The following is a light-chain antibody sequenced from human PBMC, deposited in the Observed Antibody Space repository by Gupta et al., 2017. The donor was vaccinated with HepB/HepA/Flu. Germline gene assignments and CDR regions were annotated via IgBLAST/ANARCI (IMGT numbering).Light chain of an antibody. J-gene: IGLJ2*01. Sequence: SYELTQPPSASVSPGQTARITCSGDALPKQYAYWYQQKPGQAPVLVIYKDSERPSGIPERFSGSSSGTTVTLTISGVQAEDEADYYCQSADSSGTYTVVFGGGTKLTVL. V-gene: IGLV3-25*03. CDR3: QSADSSGTYTVV. CDR2: KDS. CDR1: ALPKQY.